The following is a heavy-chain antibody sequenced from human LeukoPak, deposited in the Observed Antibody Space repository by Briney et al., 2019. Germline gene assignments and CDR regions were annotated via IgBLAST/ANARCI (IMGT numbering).Heavy chain of an antibody. CDR1: GFTFSRYS. CDR3: ARDSAEDRTFHRYRNWYPGIGYFDI. D-gene: IGHD6-13*01. J-gene: IGHJ2*01. CDR2: ITSSSTYI. V-gene: IGHV3-21*01. Sequence: GGSLRLSCAASGFTFSRYSVNWVRQAPGKGLEGVSSITSSSTYIYHADSVKGRFTISRDNGKNSLYLQMNSLTVEDTGVYYCARDSAEDRTFHRYRNWYPGIGYFDIWGRGTLVTVSS.